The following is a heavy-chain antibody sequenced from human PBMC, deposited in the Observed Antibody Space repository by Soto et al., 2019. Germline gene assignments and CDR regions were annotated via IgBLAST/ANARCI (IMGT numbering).Heavy chain of an antibody. Sequence: GESLKISCAASGFTFSSYGMHWVRQAPGKGLEWVAVISYDGSNKYYADSVKGRFTISRDNSKNTLYLQMNSLRAEVTAVYYCAKDQVAWLAFFYYWRQGTRVIVSS. CDR3: AKDQVAWLAFFYY. CDR1: GFTFSSYG. D-gene: IGHD6-19*01. CDR2: ISYDGSNK. V-gene: IGHV3-30*18. J-gene: IGHJ4*02.